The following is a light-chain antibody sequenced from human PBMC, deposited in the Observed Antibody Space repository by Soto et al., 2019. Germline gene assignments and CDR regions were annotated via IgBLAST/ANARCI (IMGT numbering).Light chain of an antibody. CDR2: ATS. CDR1: QGIRGD. J-gene: IGKJ1*01. Sequence: AIQMTQSPSSLSASLGDRVTITCRASQGIRGDLGWYQQKPGKAPKLLISATSTLQSGVPSRLSGRGSGTNFTLTISSLQPEDFATYYCIQDFISPLTVGQGTKVDIK. CDR3: IQDFISPLT. V-gene: IGKV1-6*01.